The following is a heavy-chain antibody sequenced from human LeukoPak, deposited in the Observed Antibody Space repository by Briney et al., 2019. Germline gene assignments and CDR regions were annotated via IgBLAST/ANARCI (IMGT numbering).Heavy chain of an antibody. CDR1: GFTFSSYG. D-gene: IGHD2-15*01. Sequence: PGRSLRLSCAASGFTFSSYGMHWVRQAPGKGLEWVAVISYDGSNKYYADSVKARFTISRDNSKNTLYLQMNSLRAEDTAVYYCATTRRGYCSGGSCYSYYYYGMDVWGKGTTVTVSS. CDR2: ISYDGSNK. V-gene: IGHV3-30*03. CDR3: ATTRRGYCSGGSCYSYYYYGMDV. J-gene: IGHJ6*04.